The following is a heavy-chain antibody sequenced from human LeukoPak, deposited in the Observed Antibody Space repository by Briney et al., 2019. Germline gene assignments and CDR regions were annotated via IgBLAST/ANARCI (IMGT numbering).Heavy chain of an antibody. CDR3: ARDHGGGRYSVWFDP. J-gene: IGHJ5*02. CDR1: GDTFTSYG. V-gene: IGHV1-18*01. D-gene: IGHD2-15*01. Sequence: GASLKNSCKASGDTFTSYGISWVRQAPGQGLEWMVWIIAYNDNTNYAQKLQGRVTMTTDTSTSPAYMELRSLRSDDTAVYYCARDHGGGRYSVWFDPWGQGTLVTVSS. CDR2: IIAYNDNT.